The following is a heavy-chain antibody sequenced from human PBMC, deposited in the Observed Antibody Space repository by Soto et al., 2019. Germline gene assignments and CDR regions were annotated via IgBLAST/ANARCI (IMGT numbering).Heavy chain of an antibody. CDR2: MNPNSGNT. CDR3: ARVLLPYIPKHYGSATGPHVVFDY. D-gene: IGHD3-22*01. J-gene: IGHJ4*02. Sequence: ASVKVSCKAPGYTFTSYDINWVRQATGQGLEWMGWMNPNSGNTGYAQKFQGRVTMTRNTSISTAYMELGSLRSADTAVYYCARVLLPYIPKHYGSATGPHVVFDYWGQGTLVT. CDR1: GYTFTSYD. V-gene: IGHV1-8*01.